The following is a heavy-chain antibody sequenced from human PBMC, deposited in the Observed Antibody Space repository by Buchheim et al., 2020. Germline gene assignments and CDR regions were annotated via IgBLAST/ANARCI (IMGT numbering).Heavy chain of an antibody. J-gene: IGHJ6*02. CDR2: ISYDGSNK. D-gene: IGHD1-14*01. CDR1: GFTFSSYA. CDR3: ARDPPEYYYYYYGMDV. V-gene: IGHV3-30-3*01. Sequence: QVQLVESGGGVVQPGRSLRLSCAASGFTFSSYAMHWVRQAPGKGLEWVAVISYDGSNKYYADSVKGRFTISRDNSKNTLYLQMNSLRAEDTAVYYCARDPPEYYYYYYGMDVWGQGTT.